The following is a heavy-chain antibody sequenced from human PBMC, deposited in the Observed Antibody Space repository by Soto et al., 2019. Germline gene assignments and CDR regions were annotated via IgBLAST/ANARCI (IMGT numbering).Heavy chain of an antibody. Sequence: QVQLQQWGAGLLKPSETLSLTCAVYGGSFSGYYWTWIRQPPGTGLEWIGEINHSGSTIYNPSLKARVTISVDTAKNQFSLKPTSVTAADTAEYYCARDKIPGLFDYWGQGTLVTVSS. D-gene: IGHD2-21*01. CDR2: INHSGST. V-gene: IGHV4-34*01. CDR3: ARDKIPGLFDY. CDR1: GGSFSGYY. J-gene: IGHJ4*02.